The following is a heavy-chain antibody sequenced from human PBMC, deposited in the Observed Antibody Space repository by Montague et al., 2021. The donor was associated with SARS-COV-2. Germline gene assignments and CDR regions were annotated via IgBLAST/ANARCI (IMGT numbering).Heavy chain of an antibody. V-gene: IGHV6-1*01. CDR1: GDSVWSNTAD. Sequence: CAISGDSVWSNTADRNWIRQSPSGGLEWLGRTNYRSKWTSDYATSVEGRISIDPDTSKNQFFLHLRSVTPEDTGVYYCVRDTGSAQAGFDAWGQGTLVTVSS. J-gene: IGHJ4*02. CDR2: TNYRSKWTS. D-gene: IGHD4-17*01. CDR3: VRDTGSAQAGFDA.